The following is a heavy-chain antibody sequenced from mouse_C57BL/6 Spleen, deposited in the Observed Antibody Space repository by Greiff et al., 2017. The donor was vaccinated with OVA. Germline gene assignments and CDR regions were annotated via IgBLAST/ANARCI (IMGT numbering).Heavy chain of an antibody. V-gene: IGHV3-6*01. J-gene: IGHJ4*01. CDR3: ASYFTTVVDYYAMDY. CDR1: GYSITSGYY. Sequence: EVQLVESGPGLVKPSQSLSLTCSVTGYSITSGYYWNWIRQFPGNKLEWMGYISYDGSNNYNPSLKNRISITRDTSKNQFFLKLNSVTTEDTATYYCASYFTTVVDYYAMDYWGQGTSVTVSS. CDR2: ISYDGSN. D-gene: IGHD1-1*01.